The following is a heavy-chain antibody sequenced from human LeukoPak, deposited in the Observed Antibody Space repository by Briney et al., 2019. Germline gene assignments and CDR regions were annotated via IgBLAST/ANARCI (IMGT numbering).Heavy chain of an antibody. Sequence: GGSLRLSCAASGFTFSSYGMHWVRQAPGKGLEWVAFIRYDGSNKYYADSVKGRFTISRDNSKNTLYLQMNSLRAEDTAVYYCARDPGYSSGWYETWGQGTLVTVSS. D-gene: IGHD6-19*01. CDR1: GFTFSSYG. J-gene: IGHJ5*02. V-gene: IGHV3-30*02. CDR3: ARDPGYSSGWYET. CDR2: IRYDGSNK.